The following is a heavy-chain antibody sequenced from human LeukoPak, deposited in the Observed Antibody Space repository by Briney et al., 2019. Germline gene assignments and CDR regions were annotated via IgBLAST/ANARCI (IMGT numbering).Heavy chain of an antibody. D-gene: IGHD1-14*01. V-gene: IGHV3-23*01. CDR3: ARGHRGSRTGGSDY. Sequence: GGSLRLSCAASGFTFSSYAMSWVRQAPGKGLEWVSGISSSGGRTYYADSVKGRFTISRDNSKNTLYLQMNSLRAEDTAVYYCARGHRGSRTGGSDYWGQGTLVTVSS. J-gene: IGHJ4*02. CDR1: GFTFSSYA. CDR2: ISSSGGRT.